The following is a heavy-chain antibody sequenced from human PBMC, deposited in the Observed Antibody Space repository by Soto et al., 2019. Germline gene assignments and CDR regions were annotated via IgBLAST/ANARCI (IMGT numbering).Heavy chain of an antibody. CDR3: ASHYTPTYYDFWSGPKAYYYYGMDV. CDR1: VYSFTSCW. J-gene: IGHJ6*02. D-gene: IGHD3-3*01. CDR2: IYPGDSDT. Sequence: GESLKSSCKGSVYSFTSCWIGWVRQMAGKGLEWMGIIYPGDSDTRYSPSFQGQVTISADKSISTAYLQWSSLKASDTAMYYCASHYTPTYYDFWSGPKAYYYYGMDVWGQGTTVTVSS. V-gene: IGHV5-51*01.